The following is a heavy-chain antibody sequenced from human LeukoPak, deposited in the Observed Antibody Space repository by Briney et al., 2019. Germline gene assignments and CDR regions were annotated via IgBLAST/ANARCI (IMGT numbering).Heavy chain of an antibody. Sequence: SETLSLTCIVSGGSVNNYYWSWIRQPPGKGLEWIGNVYHSGSTSYNPSLKSRVTISRDTSKNQFSLRLTSVTAADTAVYYCAREDSGTSGYVFDPWGQGTLVTVSS. J-gene: IGHJ5*02. D-gene: IGHD3-22*01. V-gene: IGHV4-59*02. CDR1: GGSVNNYY. CDR2: VYHSGST. CDR3: AREDSGTSGYVFDP.